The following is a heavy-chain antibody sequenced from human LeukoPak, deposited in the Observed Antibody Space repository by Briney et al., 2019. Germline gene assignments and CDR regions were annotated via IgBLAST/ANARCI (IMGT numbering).Heavy chain of an antibody. CDR2: INPSGGST. CDR3: ATLEWLPFNCYGMDV. J-gene: IGHJ6*02. Sequence: GASVKVSCKASGYTFTSYYMHWVRQAPGQGLEWMGIINPSGGSTSYAQKFQGRVTMTRDTSTSTVYMELSSLRSEDTAVYYCATLEWLPFNCYGMDVWGQGTTVTVSS. CDR1: GYTFTSYY. V-gene: IGHV1-46*01. D-gene: IGHD5-12*01.